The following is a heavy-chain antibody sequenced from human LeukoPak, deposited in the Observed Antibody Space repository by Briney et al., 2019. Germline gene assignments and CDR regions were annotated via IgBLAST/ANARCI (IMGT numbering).Heavy chain of an antibody. CDR1: GYTFTGYY. V-gene: IGHV1-18*04. D-gene: IGHD6-13*01. CDR2: ISAYNGNT. J-gene: IGHJ4*02. Sequence: ASVKVSCKASGYTFTGYYMHWVRQAPGQGLEWMGWISAYNGNTNYAQKLQGRVTMTTDTSTSTAYMELRSLRSDDTAVYYCARDVEQQLVFDYWGQGTLVTVSS. CDR3: ARDVEQQLVFDY.